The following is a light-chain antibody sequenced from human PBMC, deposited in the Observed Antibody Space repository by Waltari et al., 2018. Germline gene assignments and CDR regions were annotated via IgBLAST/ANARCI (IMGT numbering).Light chain of an antibody. CDR3: AVWDDSLSAWV. J-gene: IGLJ3*02. CDR2: RNN. Sequence: QSVLTQPPSASGTPGQRVTISCSGSSSNIGSQYVFWYQQLPGTAPKLLSYRNNQRPSGVPDRVSGSKSGTSASLAISGLRSEDDADYHCAVWDDSLSAWVFGGGTKLTVL. CDR1: SSNIGSQY. V-gene: IGLV1-47*01.